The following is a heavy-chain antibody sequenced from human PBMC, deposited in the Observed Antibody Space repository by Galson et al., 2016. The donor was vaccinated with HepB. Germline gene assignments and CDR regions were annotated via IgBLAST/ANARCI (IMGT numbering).Heavy chain of an antibody. CDR3: ARDMWGGNGYGYFDY. V-gene: IGHV3-43*01. CDR1: GFTFDDYT. Sequence: SLRLSCAASGFTFDDYTMHWVRQAPGKGLEWVSVITWDGSTTYYADSVKGRFTISRDNSKNSLFLHMNSLTTGDTALYYCARDMWGGNGYGYFDYWGQGTLVTVSS. D-gene: IGHD5-18*01. J-gene: IGHJ4*02. CDR2: ITWDGSTT.